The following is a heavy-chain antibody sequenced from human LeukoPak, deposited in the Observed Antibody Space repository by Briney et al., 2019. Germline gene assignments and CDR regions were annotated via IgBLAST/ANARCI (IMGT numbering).Heavy chain of an antibody. CDR2: IYSSGST. Sequence: SETLSLTCTVSGGSISSGSYYWSWIRQPAGKGLEWIGRIYSSGSTNYNPSLKSRVTISLDTSKNQFSLKLSSVTAADTAVYYCARDYVGLIDYWGQGTLVTVSS. V-gene: IGHV4-61*02. J-gene: IGHJ4*02. D-gene: IGHD3-10*02. CDR1: GGSISSGSYY. CDR3: ARDYVGLIDY.